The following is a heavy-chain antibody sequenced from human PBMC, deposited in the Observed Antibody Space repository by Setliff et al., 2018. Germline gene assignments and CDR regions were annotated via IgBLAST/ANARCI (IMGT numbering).Heavy chain of an antibody. J-gene: IGHJ6*03. CDR2: INTNTGNP. V-gene: IGHV7-4-1*02. CDR1: GYTFTSYA. Sequence: GASVKVSCKASGYTFTSYAMNWVRQAPGQGLEWMGWINTNTGNPTYTQGFTGRFVFSLDTSVSTTYLQISSLKAEDTAVYYCARGEYTSLPSGVYYHMDVWGQGTTVTVS. D-gene: IGHD6-6*01. CDR3: ARGEYTSLPSGVYYHMDV.